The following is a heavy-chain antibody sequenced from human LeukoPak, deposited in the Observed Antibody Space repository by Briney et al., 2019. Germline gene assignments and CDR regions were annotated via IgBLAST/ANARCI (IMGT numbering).Heavy chain of an antibody. V-gene: IGHV6-1*01. D-gene: IGHD3-16*02. CDR2: TYYRSKWYN. CDR3: ARDRYDYIWGSYRRSAAFDI. Sequence: SQTLSLTCAISGDSVSSNSAAWNWIRQSPSRGLEWLGRTYYRSKWYNDYAVSVKSRITINPDTSKNQFSLQLNSVTPEDTAVYYCARDRYDYIWGSYRRSAAFDIWGQGTMVTVSS. J-gene: IGHJ3*02. CDR1: GDSVSSNSAA.